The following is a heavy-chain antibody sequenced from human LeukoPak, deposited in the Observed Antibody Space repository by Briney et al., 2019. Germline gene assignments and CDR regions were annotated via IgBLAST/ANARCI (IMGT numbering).Heavy chain of an antibody. Sequence: ASVKVSCKASGYTFTSYYMHWVRQAPGRGLEWMGIINPSGGSTSYAQKFQGRVTMTRDTSTSTVYMELSSLRSEDTAVYYCARDPRRYYYDSSGRGSWFDPWGQGTLVTVSS. J-gene: IGHJ5*02. CDR2: INPSGGST. CDR1: GYTFTSYY. D-gene: IGHD3-22*01. CDR3: ARDPRRYYYDSSGRGSWFDP. V-gene: IGHV1-46*01.